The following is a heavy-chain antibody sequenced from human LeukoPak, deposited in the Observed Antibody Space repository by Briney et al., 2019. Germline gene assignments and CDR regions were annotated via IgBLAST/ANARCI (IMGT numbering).Heavy chain of an antibody. CDR3: ARARQQLVPHWFDP. D-gene: IGHD6-13*01. V-gene: IGHV4-59*01. CDR2: IYYSGST. Sequence: SETLSLTCTVSGGSLSSYYWSWIRQPPGKGLEWIGYIYYSGSTNYNPSLKSRVTISVDTSKNQFSLKLSSVTAADTAVYYCARARQQLVPHWFDPWGQGTLVTVSS. J-gene: IGHJ5*02. CDR1: GGSLSSYY.